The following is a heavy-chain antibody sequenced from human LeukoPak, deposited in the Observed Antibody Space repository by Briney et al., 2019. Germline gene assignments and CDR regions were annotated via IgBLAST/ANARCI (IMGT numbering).Heavy chain of an antibody. CDR2: INHSGST. J-gene: IGHJ5*02. Sequence: GSLRLSCAASGLSVSSNYMSWVRQPPGKGLEWIGEINHSGSTNYNPSLKSRVTISVDTSKNQFSLKLSSVTAADTAVYYCARGHYDLNTWGQGTLVTVSS. V-gene: IGHV4-34*01. D-gene: IGHD3-3*01. CDR1: GLSVSSNY. CDR3: ARGHYDLNT.